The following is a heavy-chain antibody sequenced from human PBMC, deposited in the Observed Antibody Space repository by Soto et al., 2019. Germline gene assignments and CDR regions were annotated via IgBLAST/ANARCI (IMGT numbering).Heavy chain of an antibody. V-gene: IGHV4-31*03. CDR1: GGSISSGGYY. J-gene: IGHJ6*03. CDR3: ARQVVPAAIRHYYYMDV. CDR2: IYYSGST. D-gene: IGHD2-2*02. Sequence: QVQLQESGPGLVKPSQTLSLTCTVSGGSISSGGYYWSWIRQHPGKGLEWIGYIYYSGSTYYNPSLKSRVTISVDTSKNQFSLKLSSVTAADTAVYYCARQVVPAAIRHYYYMDVWGKGTTVTVSS.